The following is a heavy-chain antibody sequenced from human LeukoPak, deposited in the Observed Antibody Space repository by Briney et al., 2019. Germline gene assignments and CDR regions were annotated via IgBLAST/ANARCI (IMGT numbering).Heavy chain of an antibody. CDR3: ARDFRGYSMDV. V-gene: IGHV3-23*01. CDR1: GFTFSSYA. J-gene: IGHJ6*03. CDR2: ISGSGGNT. Sequence: PGGSLRLSCAASGFTFSSYAMSWVRQAPGKGLEWVSAISGSGGNTYFADSVKGRFTMSRDNAKNSLSLQMNSLRAEDTAVYYCARDFRGYSMDVWGKGTTVTISS. D-gene: IGHD3-10*01.